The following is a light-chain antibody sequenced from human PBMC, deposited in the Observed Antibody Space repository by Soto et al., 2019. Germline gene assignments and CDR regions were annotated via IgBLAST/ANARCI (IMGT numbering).Light chain of an antibody. CDR1: QSISSY. J-gene: IGKJ1*01. Sequence: DIQMTQSPSSLSASVGDRVTITCRASQSISSYLNWYQRKPGKAPKVLIYGASNLQSGVPSRFSGSGSGTDFTLTISSLQPEDFATFYCQQYNGYSRTFGQGTKVDI. CDR2: GAS. V-gene: IGKV1-39*01. CDR3: QQYNGYSRT.